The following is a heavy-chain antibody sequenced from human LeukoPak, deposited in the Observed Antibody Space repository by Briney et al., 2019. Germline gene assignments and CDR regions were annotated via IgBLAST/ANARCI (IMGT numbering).Heavy chain of an antibody. CDR2: ISYDGSNK. CDR1: GFTFNIYT. V-gene: IGHV3-30-3*01. D-gene: IGHD5-18*01. Sequence: GGSLRLSCAASGFTFNIYTMHWVRQAPGKGLEWVAVISYDGSNKYYADSVKGRSTISRDNSKNTLYLQVNSLRPEDTAVYYCGRDTVGYGGAFDIWGQGTMVTVSS. CDR3: GRDTVGYGGAFDI. J-gene: IGHJ3*02.